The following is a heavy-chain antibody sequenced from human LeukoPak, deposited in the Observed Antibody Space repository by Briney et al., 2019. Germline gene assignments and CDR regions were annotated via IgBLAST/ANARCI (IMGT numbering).Heavy chain of an antibody. J-gene: IGHJ4*02. V-gene: IGHV4-61*02. CDR1: GGSISSGSYY. CDR3: ARGSSGWYLFDY. CDR2: LYTNGNT. Sequence: SETLSLTCTVSGGSISSGSYYWSWIRQPAGKGLEWIGRLYTNGNTNYNPSLKSRVTISVDTSKNQFSLKLSSVTAADTAVYYCARGSSGWYLFDYWGQGTLVTVSS. D-gene: IGHD6-19*01.